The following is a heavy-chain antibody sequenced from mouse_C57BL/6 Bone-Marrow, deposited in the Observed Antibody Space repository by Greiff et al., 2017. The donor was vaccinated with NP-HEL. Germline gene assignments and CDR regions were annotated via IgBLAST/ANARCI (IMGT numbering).Heavy chain of an antibody. Sequence: EVQLQQPGAELVRPGASVKLSCTASGFNINDDYMHWVKQRPEQGLEWIGWIDPENGDTEYASKFQGKATITADTYSNTAYLQLSSLTSEDTAVYYCTTGFYFDDWGQGTTLTVSS. CDR3: TTGFYFDD. CDR1: GFNINDDY. J-gene: IGHJ2*01. CDR2: IDPENGDT. V-gene: IGHV14-4*01.